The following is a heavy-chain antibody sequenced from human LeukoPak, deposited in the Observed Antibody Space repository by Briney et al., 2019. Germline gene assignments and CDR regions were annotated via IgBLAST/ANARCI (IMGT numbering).Heavy chain of an antibody. Sequence: SETLSLTCTVSGGSISSGGYYCSWIRQHPGKGLEWIGYIYYSGSTYYNPSLKSRVTISVDTSENQFSLKLSSVTAADTAMYYCARGSSDYYNKAFDIWGQGTMVTVSS. D-gene: IGHD3-22*01. CDR1: GGSISSGGYY. V-gene: IGHV4-31*03. J-gene: IGHJ3*02. CDR3: ARGSSDYYNKAFDI. CDR2: IYYSGST.